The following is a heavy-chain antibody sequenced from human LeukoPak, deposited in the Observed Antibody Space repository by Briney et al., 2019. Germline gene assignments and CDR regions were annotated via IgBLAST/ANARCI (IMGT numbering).Heavy chain of an antibody. D-gene: IGHD3-16*02. V-gene: IGHV4-34*01. J-gene: IGHJ4*02. CDR2: INHSGST. CDR3: ARGRDDYVWGSYRYTGRLNHDY. Sequence: SVTLSLTCAVYGGSFSGYYWSWIRQPPGKGLEWIGEINHSGSTNYNPSLKSRVTISVDTSKNQFSLKLSSVTAADTAVYYCARGRDDYVWGSYRYTGRLNHDYWGQGTLVTVSS. CDR1: GGSFSGYY.